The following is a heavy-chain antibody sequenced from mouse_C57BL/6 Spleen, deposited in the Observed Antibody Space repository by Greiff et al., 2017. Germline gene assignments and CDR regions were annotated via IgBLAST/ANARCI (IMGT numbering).Heavy chain of an antibody. D-gene: IGHD2-3*01. V-gene: IGHV1-61*01. CDR2: IYPSDSET. CDR1: GYTFTSYW. CDR3: ARLWSIYDGYPAWFAY. Sequence: QVQLQQSGAELVRPGSSVKLSCKASGYTFTSYWMDWVKQRPGQGLEWIGNIYPSDSETHYNQKFKDKATLTVDKSSSTAYMQLSSLTSEDSAVYYCARLWSIYDGYPAWFAYWGQGTLVTVSA. J-gene: IGHJ3*01.